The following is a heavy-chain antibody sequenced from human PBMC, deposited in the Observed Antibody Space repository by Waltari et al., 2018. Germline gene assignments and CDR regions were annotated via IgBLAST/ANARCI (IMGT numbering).Heavy chain of an antibody. Sequence: QLQLQESGPGLVKPSETLSLTCTVSGGSIRTTTYYWGWIRQPPGKGLEWIGSISYSGSNSYNPSLNSRVTMSVDTSKNQFSLKLNSVTAADTAVYYCARQATDTYYYYYMDVWGKGTTVTVSS. CDR1: GGSIRTTTYY. CDR2: ISYSGSN. V-gene: IGHV4-39*01. CDR3: ARQATDTYYYYYMDV. J-gene: IGHJ6*03. D-gene: IGHD2-21*02.